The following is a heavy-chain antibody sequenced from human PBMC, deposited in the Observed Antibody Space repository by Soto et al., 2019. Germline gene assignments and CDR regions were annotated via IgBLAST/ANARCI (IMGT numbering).Heavy chain of an antibody. Sequence: QVQLVGSGGGVAQPGRSLRLSCTVSGFTFSGHAMHWVGQAPGNRLEWVTRIWYYGSNKYYAKSVKGRFTISRDNSKNTLYLHMSSLRVEGSAVYYCESDGRGLAPYALDVWGQGTSVTVSS. CDR3: ESDGRGLAPYALDV. D-gene: IGHD6-19*01. CDR2: IWYYGSNK. CDR1: GFTFSGHA. V-gene: IGHV3-33*01. J-gene: IGHJ6*02.